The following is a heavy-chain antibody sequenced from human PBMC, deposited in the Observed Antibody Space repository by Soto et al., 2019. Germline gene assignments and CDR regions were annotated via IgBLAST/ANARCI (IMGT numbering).Heavy chain of an antibody. CDR3: AKDLRGYSYGYEGYYFDY. V-gene: IGHV3-23*01. Sequence: EVQLLESGGGLVQPGGSLRLSCAASGFTFSSYAMSWVRQAPGKGLEWVSAISGSGGSTYYADSVKGRFTISRDNSKNTLYLQMNSLRAEDTAVYYCAKDLRGYSYGYEGYYFDYWGQGTLVTVSS. CDR2: ISGSGGST. CDR1: GFTFSSYA. J-gene: IGHJ4*02. D-gene: IGHD5-18*01.